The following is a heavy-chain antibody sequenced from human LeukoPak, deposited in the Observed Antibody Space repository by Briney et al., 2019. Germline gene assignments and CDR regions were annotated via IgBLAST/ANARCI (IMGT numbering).Heavy chain of an antibody. J-gene: IGHJ4*02. Sequence: SETPSLTCTVSGDSISSYYWSWIRQPPGKGLECIGFMFYTGSTNYSPSLKSRVTISVDTSKKQFSLKLSSVTAADTAVYYCARESGDSRGCYYLDYWGQGTLVTVSS. CDR1: GDSISSYY. CDR3: ARESGDSRGCYYLDY. D-gene: IGHD3-22*01. CDR2: MFYTGST. V-gene: IGHV4-59*01.